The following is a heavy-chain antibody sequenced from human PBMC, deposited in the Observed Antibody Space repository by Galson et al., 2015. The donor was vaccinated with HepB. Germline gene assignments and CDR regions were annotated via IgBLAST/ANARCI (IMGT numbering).Heavy chain of an antibody. CDR1: GFTVISNY. V-gene: IGHV3-66*01. J-gene: IGHJ4*02. Sequence: PLRLSCAGSGFTVISNYMSWVRQAPGKGLEWVSIIYNGGSTYYADSVKGRFTISRDNSKNTLHLQMNNLRADDTAVYYCASLEQGPASYDYWGQGTLVTVSS. D-gene: IGHD1-26*01. CDR2: IYNGGST. CDR3: ASLEQGPASYDY.